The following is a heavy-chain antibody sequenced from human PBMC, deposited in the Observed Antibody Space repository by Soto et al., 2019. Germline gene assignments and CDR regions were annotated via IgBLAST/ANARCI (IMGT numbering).Heavy chain of an antibody. J-gene: IGHJ1*01. CDR3: AKDPIIAVDGRRYFQH. D-gene: IGHD6-19*01. Sequence: EVQLVESGGGLVQPGRSLRLSCAASGFTFDDYAMHWVRQAPGKGLEWGAGISWNSGSIGYADSVKGRFTISRDNAKNSLYLQMNSLRAEDTALYYCAKDPIIAVDGRRYFQHWGQGTLVTVSS. CDR1: GFTFDDYA. CDR2: ISWNSGSI. V-gene: IGHV3-9*01.